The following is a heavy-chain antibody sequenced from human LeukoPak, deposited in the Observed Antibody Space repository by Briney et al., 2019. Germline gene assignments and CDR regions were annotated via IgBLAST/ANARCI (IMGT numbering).Heavy chain of an antibody. D-gene: IGHD3-22*01. V-gene: IGHV4-39*02. J-gene: IGHJ4*02. CDR2: IYYSGST. Sequence: SETLSLTCTVSGGSISSSSYYWGWIRQPPGKGLEWIGSIYYSGSTYYNPSLKSRVTISVDTSKNQFSLKLSSVTAADTAVYYCAREGWGYNDGRGSFDYWGQGTLVTVSS. CDR3: AREGWGYNDGRGSFDY. CDR1: GGSISSSSYY.